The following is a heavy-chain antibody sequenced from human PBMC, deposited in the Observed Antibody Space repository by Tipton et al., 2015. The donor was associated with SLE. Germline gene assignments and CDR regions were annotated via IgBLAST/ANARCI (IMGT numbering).Heavy chain of an antibody. J-gene: IGHJ4*02. CDR2: IYYSGST. CDR3: ARVATIIDY. D-gene: IGHD5-12*01. V-gene: IGHV4-38-2*01. Sequence: TLSLTCAVSGYSISSGHYWGWIRQPPGKGLEWIGSIYYSGSTYYNPSLKSRVTISVDTSKNQFSLKLSSVTAADTAVYYCARVATIIDYWGQGTLVTVSS. CDR1: GYSISSGHY.